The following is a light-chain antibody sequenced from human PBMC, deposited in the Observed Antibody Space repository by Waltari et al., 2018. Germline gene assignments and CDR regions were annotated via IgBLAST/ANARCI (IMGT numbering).Light chain of an antibody. CDR2: GAS. V-gene: IGKV3-20*01. CDR3: QQYGSSLTWT. CDR1: QSVSSSY. Sequence: EIVLTQSPGTLSLSPGEIATLSCRASQSVSSSYLAWYQQKPGQAPRLLIYGASSRATGIPDRFSGSGSGTDLTLTISRLEPEDFAVYYCQQYGSSLTWTFGQGTKVEIK. J-gene: IGKJ1*01.